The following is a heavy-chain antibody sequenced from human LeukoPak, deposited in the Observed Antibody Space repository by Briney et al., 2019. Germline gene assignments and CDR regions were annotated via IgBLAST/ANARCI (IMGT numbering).Heavy chain of an antibody. D-gene: IGHD3-16*01. J-gene: IGHJ4*01. CDR3: AGDYIWGRLF. V-gene: IGHV3-74*01. CDR2: ITSDGSTT. CDR1: GFTFSSYW. Sequence: GGSLRLSCGASGFTFSSYWMHWVRQTPGKGLMWVSRITSDGSTTWYADSVKGRFTVSRDNAKNTLFLEMNSLRDEDTAVYYCAGDYIWGRLFWGQGTLVTVSS.